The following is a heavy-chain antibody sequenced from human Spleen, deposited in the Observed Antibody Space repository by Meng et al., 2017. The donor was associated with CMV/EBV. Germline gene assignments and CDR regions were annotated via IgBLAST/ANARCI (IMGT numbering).Heavy chain of an antibody. Sequence: GESLKISCAASGFTFSSYEMNWVRQAPGKGLEWVSYISSSGSTIYYADSVKGRFTISRDNAKNSLYLQMNRLTAEDTAVYYCASPTITSGHFDHWGQGTLVTVSS. CDR3: ASPTITSGHFDH. J-gene: IGHJ4*02. CDR2: ISSSGSTI. D-gene: IGHD4-11*01. CDR1: GFTFSSYE. V-gene: IGHV3-48*03.